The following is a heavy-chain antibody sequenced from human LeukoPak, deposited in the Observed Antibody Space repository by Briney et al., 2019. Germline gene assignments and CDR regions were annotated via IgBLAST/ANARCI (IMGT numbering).Heavy chain of an antibody. CDR2: ISGTGGST. CDR1: GFTFGNYA. D-gene: IGHD1-26*01. CDR3: ATRPTVGGTTPTFDH. J-gene: IGHJ4*02. V-gene: IGHV3-23*01. Sequence: PGGSLRLSCAASGFTFGNYAMNWVRQAPGRGLELVSAISGTGGSTYHADSVKDRFTISRDNSKNTLYLQMNSLRAEDTAIYSCATRPTVGGTTPTFDHWGQGTPVTVSS.